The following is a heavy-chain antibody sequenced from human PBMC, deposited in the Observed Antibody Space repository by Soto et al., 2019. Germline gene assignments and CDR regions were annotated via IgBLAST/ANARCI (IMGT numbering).Heavy chain of an antibody. Sequence: QVQLQELGPGLVKASQTLSLTCTLSGASVSSAEHYWSWIRQPPGKGLEWIGYTYSSGGFYYNATLQRRASILADTFQNLFILKLIPVTAADTAVCYCARLSVYDPAGAADKRGPGILVTVSS. CDR1: GASVSSAEHY. J-gene: IGHJ4*02. D-gene: IGHD5-12*01. CDR2: TYSSGGF. V-gene: IGHV4-30-4*01. CDR3: ARLSVYDPAGAADK.